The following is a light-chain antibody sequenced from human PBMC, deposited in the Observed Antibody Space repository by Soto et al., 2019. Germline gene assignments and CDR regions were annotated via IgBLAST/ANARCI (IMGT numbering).Light chain of an antibody. CDR2: GAS. CDR1: QSVSSN. J-gene: IGKJ1*01. V-gene: IGKV3-15*01. CDR3: QQYNNWPPWT. Sequence: EIVMTQSPATLSVSPGERATLSCRASQSVSSNLAWYQQKPGQAPRLLMYGASIRATGIPARFSGSGSGTEFTLTIRSLQSEDFAVYYCQQYNNWPPWTFGQGTKVEIK.